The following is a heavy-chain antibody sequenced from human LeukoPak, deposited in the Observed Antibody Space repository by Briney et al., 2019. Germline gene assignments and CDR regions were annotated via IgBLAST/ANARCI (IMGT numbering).Heavy chain of an antibody. D-gene: IGHD3-9*01. Sequence: ASVKVSCKVSGYTLTELPMHWVRQAPGKGLEWMGGFDPEDGETIYAQKFQGRVTMTEDTSTDTAYMELSSLRSEDTAVYYCATQRVRYTLTGYYSYYFDYWGQGTLVTVSS. CDR3: ATQRVRYTLTGYYSYYFDY. CDR1: GYTLTELP. J-gene: IGHJ4*02. CDR2: FDPEDGET. V-gene: IGHV1-24*01.